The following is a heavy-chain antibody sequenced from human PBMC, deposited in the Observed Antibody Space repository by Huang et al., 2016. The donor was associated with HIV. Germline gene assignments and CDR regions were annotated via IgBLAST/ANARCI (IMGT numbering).Heavy chain of an antibody. D-gene: IGHD4-4*01. J-gene: IGHJ4*02. V-gene: IGHV3-23*01. Sequence: LEWVSTISGSGGSTLYANSVKGRFTISRDNSKKTLYLQMNNLSAEDTAVYYCAKKVYHPVRPTDYNLFDYWGQGTLVTVSS. CDR2: ISGSGGST. CDR3: AKKVYHPVRPTDYNLFDY.